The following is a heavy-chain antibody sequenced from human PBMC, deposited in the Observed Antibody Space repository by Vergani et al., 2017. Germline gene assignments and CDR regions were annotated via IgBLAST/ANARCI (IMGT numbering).Heavy chain of an antibody. CDR3: AHRLDYELWSGYYNNWFDP. D-gene: IGHD3-3*01. CDR2: IYWNDDK. J-gene: IGHJ5*02. Sequence: QITLKESGPTLVKPTQTLTLTCTFSGFSLSTSGVGVGWIRQPPGKALEWLALIYWNDDKRYSPSLKSRLTITKDTSKHQVVRTMTNTDPLDTATYYCAHRLDYELWSGYYNNWFDPWGQGTLVTVSS. V-gene: IGHV2-5*01. CDR1: GFSLSTSGVG.